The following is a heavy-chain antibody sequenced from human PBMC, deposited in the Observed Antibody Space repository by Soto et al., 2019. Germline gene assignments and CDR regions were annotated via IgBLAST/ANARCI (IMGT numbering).Heavy chain of an antibody. CDR2: IPYRAST. CDR3: VRKEAGTMLDY. D-gene: IGHD1-7*01. J-gene: IGHJ4*02. CDR1: GGSITSSSYY. Sequence: SETLSLTCSVSGGSITSSSYYWVWFRQPPGEGLEWIGTIPYRASTYYSPSLTSRIPISLDTSTHPFSLKVISVTAADTAVYYCVRKEAGTMLDYWGQGALVTVSS. V-gene: IGHV4-39*01.